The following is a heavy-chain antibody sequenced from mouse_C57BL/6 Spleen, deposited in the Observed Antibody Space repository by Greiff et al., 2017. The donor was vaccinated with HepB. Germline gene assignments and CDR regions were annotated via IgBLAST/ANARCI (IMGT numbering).Heavy chain of an antibody. V-gene: IGHV7-1*01. CDR2: SRNKANDYTT. Sequence: EVKLVESGGGLVQSGRSLRLSCATSGFTFSDFYMEWVRQAPGKGLEWIAASRNKANDYTTEYSASVKGRFIVSRDTSQSILYLQMNALRAEDTATYYCARDAPEGYYAMDYWGQGTSVTVSS. CDR3: ARDAPEGYYAMDY. J-gene: IGHJ4*01. D-gene: IGHD3-2*02. CDR1: GFTFSDFY.